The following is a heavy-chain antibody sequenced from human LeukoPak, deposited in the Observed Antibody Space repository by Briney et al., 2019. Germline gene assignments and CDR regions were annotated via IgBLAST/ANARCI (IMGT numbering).Heavy chain of an antibody. V-gene: IGHV4-59*11. Sequence: SETLSLTCTVSGGSISSHYWSWIRQPPGNGLEWLGYIYYSGSTNYNPSLKSRVTISVDTSKNQFSLKLSSVTAADTAVYYCARQHDYGDFYYFDYWGQGTLVTVSS. CDR2: IYYSGST. D-gene: IGHD4-17*01. CDR1: GGSISSHY. J-gene: IGHJ4*02. CDR3: ARQHDYGDFYYFDY.